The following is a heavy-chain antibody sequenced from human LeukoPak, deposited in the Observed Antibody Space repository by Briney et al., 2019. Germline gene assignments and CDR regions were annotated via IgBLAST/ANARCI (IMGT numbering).Heavy chain of an antibody. D-gene: IGHD2-15*01. V-gene: IGHV3-23*01. CDR3: AKGVDSGGTCYSSMDY. CDR1: GFTFSNYG. CDR2: ISGSGGST. Sequence: PGGSLRLSCAASGFTFSNYGMHWVRQAPGKGLEWVSVISGSGGSTHYADSVKGRFTISRDNSKNTLYLQMNSLRAEDTAVYYCAKGVDSGGTCYSSMDYWGQGTLVTVSP. J-gene: IGHJ4*02.